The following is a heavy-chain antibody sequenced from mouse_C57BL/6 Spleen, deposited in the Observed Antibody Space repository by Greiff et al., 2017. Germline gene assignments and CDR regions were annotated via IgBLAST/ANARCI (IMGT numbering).Heavy chain of an antibody. CDR3: ARENPMDY. Sequence: VQLKESGPGLVKPSQSLSLTCSVTGYSITSGYYWNWIRQFPGNKLEWMGYISYDGSNNYNPSLKNRISITRDTSKNQFFLKLNSVTTEDTATYYCARENPMDYWGQGTSVTVSS. CDR1: GYSITSGYY. CDR2: ISYDGSN. J-gene: IGHJ4*01. V-gene: IGHV3-6*01.